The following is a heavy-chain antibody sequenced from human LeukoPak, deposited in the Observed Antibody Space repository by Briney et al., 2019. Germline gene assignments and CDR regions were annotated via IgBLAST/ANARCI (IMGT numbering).Heavy chain of an antibody. CDR1: GFTVSSNY. J-gene: IGHJ6*02. CDR3: AREGVDKGTPYYYYYGMDV. CDR2: IYSGGST. Sequence: PGGSLRLSCAASGFTVSSNYMSWVRQAPGKGLEWVSVIYSGGSTYYADSVKGRFTISRHNSKNTLYLQMYSLRAEDTAVYYCAREGVDKGTPYYYYYGMDVWGQGTTVTVSS. V-gene: IGHV3-53*04. D-gene: IGHD3-3*01.